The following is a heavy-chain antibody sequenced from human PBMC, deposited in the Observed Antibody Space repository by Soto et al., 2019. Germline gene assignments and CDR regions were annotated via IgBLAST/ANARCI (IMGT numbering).Heavy chain of an antibody. CDR2: INHSGST. D-gene: IGHD6-13*01. CDR1: GGSFSGYY. J-gene: IGHJ5*02. V-gene: IGHV4-34*01. CDR3: ASAGTSSSWYPDDLGGSHHTYNWFDP. Sequence: QVQLQQWGAGLLKPSETLSLTCAVYGGSFSGYYWSWIRQPPGKGLEWIGEINHSGSTNYNPSRKSRVTISVDTSKNQFSLKLSSVTAADTAVYYCASAGTSSSWYPDDLGGSHHTYNWFDPWGQGTLVTVSS.